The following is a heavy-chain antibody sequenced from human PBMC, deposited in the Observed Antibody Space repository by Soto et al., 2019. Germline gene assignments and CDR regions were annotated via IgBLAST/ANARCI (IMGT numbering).Heavy chain of an antibody. CDR1: GYTFTTYA. Sequence: QVQLVQSGAEVKKPGASVKVSCKSSGYTFTTYAVNWVRQAPGQGLEWVGWISAYSGNTNYAQKFHGRVTMTIDTSTSTIYMELRSLTPDDTAMYYCARDQGVIDYWGQGTLVTVSS. CDR3: ARDQGVIDY. V-gene: IGHV1-18*01. J-gene: IGHJ4*02. CDR2: ISAYSGNT.